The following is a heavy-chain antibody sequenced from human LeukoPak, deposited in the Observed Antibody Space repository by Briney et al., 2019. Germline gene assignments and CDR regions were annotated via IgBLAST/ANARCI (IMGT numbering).Heavy chain of an antibody. Sequence: ASVKVSCKASGYTFTGYYMHWVRQAPGQGLEWMGRINPNSGGANYAQKFQGRVTMTRDTSISTAYMELSRLRSDDTAVYYCARVVPAAIRGWFDPCGQGTLVTVSS. CDR2: INPNSGGA. D-gene: IGHD2-2*02. CDR1: GYTFTGYY. J-gene: IGHJ5*02. CDR3: ARVVPAAIRGWFDP. V-gene: IGHV1-2*06.